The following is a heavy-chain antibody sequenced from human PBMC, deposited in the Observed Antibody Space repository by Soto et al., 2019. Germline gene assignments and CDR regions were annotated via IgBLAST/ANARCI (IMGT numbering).Heavy chain of an antibody. Sequence: EVQLVESGGGLIQPGGSLRLSCAASGLDVSTNYMNWVRQAPGKGLEWVSMIYSSGTTYYAASVKGRFSISRDKSKNTLYLQMTSLRADDTAVYYCARGTSGYSFWGQGTLVTVSS. CDR3: ARGTSGYSF. D-gene: IGHD3-22*01. J-gene: IGHJ4*02. V-gene: IGHV3-53*01. CDR2: IYSSGTT. CDR1: GLDVSTNY.